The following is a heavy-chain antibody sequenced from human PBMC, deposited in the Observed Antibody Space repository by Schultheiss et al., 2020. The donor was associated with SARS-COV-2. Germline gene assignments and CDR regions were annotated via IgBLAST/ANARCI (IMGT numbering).Heavy chain of an antibody. D-gene: IGHD3-22*01. V-gene: IGHV3-30*04. CDR3: ARTGDNSGYFAYLDS. CDR2: ISHDTSHA. Sequence: GGSLRLSCAASGFSFSASAMHWVRQAPGKGLEWVSVISHDTSHAYYADSLKGRFTISRDNAKNSLYLQMNSLRAEDTAVYYCARTGDNSGYFAYLDSWGQGTLVTVSS. J-gene: IGHJ4*02. CDR1: GFSFSASA.